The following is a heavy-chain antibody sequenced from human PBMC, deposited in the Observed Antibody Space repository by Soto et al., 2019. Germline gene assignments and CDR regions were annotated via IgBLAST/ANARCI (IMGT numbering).Heavy chain of an antibody. J-gene: IGHJ5*02. CDR1: GGSISSSSYY. CDR2: IYYSGST. V-gene: IGHV4-39*01. D-gene: IGHD3-10*01. CDR3: ARLEITMVRGVIIPNWFDP. Sequence: SETLSLTCTVSGGSISSSSYYWGWIRQPPGKGLEWIGSIYYSGSTYYNPSLKSRVTISVDTSKNQFSLKLSSVTAADTVVYYFARLEITMVRGVIIPNWFDPWGQGTLVTVSS.